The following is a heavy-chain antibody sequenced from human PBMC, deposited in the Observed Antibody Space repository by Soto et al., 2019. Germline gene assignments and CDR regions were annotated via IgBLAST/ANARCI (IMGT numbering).Heavy chain of an antibody. J-gene: IGHJ6*02. Sequence: LWEYLKIPWKGAGYSFTNYWIGRVLQMPGKGLEWMGIIYPGDSDTRYSPSFQGQVTISADKSISTAYLQWSSLKASDTAMYYCARPVTQLQDYGMDVWGQGTTVTVSS. CDR2: IYPGDSDT. CDR3: ARPVTQLQDYGMDV. V-gene: IGHV5-51*01. D-gene: IGHD6-13*01. CDR1: GYSFTNYW.